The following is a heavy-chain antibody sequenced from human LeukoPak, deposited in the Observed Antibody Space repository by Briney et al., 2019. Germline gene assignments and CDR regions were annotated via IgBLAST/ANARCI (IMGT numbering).Heavy chain of an antibody. J-gene: IGHJ4*02. CDR1: GYTFTGYY. CDR3: ARVPPYRYSYGPFDY. CDR2: INPNSGGT. Sequence: ASVKVSCKVSGYTFTGYYMHWVRQAPGQGLEWMGRINPNSGGTNYAQKFQGRVTMTRDTSISTAYMELSRLRSDDTAVYYCARVPPYRYSYGPFDYCGQGTLVTVSS. D-gene: IGHD5-18*01. V-gene: IGHV1-2*06.